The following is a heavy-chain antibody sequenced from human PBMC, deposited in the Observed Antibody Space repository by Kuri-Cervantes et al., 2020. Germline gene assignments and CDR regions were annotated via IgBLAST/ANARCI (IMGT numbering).Heavy chain of an antibody. D-gene: IGHD3-22*01. Sequence: LSLTCAASGFTFSSYGMHWVRQAPGKGLEWVAVISYDGSNKYYADSVKGRFTISRDNSKNTLYLQMNSLRSDDTAVYYCARDTRPYYYDGNAFDIWGQGTMVTVSS. CDR2: ISYDGSNK. CDR3: ARDTRPYYYDGNAFDI. J-gene: IGHJ3*02. CDR1: GFTFSSYG. V-gene: IGHV3-30*03.